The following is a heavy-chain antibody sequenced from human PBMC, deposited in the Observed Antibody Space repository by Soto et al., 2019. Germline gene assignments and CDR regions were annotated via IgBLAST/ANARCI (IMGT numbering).Heavy chain of an antibody. D-gene: IGHD2-15*01. V-gene: IGHV3-74*01. J-gene: IGHJ4*02. Sequence: EVQLVESGGGLVQPGGSLRLSCAASGFTFSGYWMHWVRQAPGKGLVWVSRINGDGRSTAYADSVKGRFTISRDNAKNSVDLEWYSGRAADTSVYYCARDPDLCSGGSCYSHFDHWGQGALGTVSS. CDR1: GFTFSGYW. CDR2: INGDGRST. CDR3: ARDPDLCSGGSCYSHFDH.